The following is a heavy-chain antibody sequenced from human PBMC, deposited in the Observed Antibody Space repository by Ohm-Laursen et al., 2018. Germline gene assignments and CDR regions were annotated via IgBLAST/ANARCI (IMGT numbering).Heavy chain of an antibody. V-gene: IGHV3-30*18. D-gene: IGHD2-15*01. CDR1: GFTFSSYG. CDR2: ISYDGSNK. CDR3: AKLVVAAIGDFDY. J-gene: IGHJ4*02. Sequence: SLRLSCAAPGFTFSSYGMHWVRQAPGKGLEWVAVISYDGSNKYYADSVKGRFTISRDNSKNTLYLQMNSLRAEDTAVYYCAKLVVAAIGDFDYWGQGTLVTVSS.